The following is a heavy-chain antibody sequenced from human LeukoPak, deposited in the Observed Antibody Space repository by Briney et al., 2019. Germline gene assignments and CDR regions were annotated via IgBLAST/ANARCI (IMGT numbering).Heavy chain of an antibody. CDR2: IIPIFGTA. J-gene: IGHJ5*02. CDR3: ARDHVWRMVRGLGWFDP. CDR1: GGTFSSYA. Sequence: VASVKVSCKASGGTFSSYAISWVRQAPGQGLEWMGGIIPIFGTANYAQKFQGRVTITADKSTSTAYMELSSLRSEDTAVYYCARDHVWRMVRGLGWFDPWGQGTLVTVSS. D-gene: IGHD3-10*01. V-gene: IGHV1-69*06.